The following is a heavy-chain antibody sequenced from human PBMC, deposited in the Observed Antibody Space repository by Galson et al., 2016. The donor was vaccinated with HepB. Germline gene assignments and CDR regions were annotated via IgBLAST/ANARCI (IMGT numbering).Heavy chain of an antibody. CDR3: AHRDFGSGSLDY. CDR2: IYWNDYK. D-gene: IGHD3-10*01. V-gene: IGHV2-5*01. Sequence: PALVKPTQTLTLTCTFSGFSLSTAGVGVGWIRQPPGKALEWLALIYWNDYKPYSPSLKSRLTITKDTSKNQVVLTMTNMDPVDTATYFCAHRDFGSGSLDYWGPGTLGTVSS. J-gene: IGHJ4*02. CDR1: GFSLSTAGVG.